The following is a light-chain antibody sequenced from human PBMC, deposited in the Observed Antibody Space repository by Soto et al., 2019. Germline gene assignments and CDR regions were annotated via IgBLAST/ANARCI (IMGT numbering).Light chain of an antibody. J-gene: IGKJ1*01. Sequence: DIQMTQSPSTLSASIGDRVTITCRASQSINSWLAWYQKKPGKAPNLLIYKASTLETGVPSRFSGSGSGTEFTLTISSLQPDDFATYYCQQYNNYLWTFGQGTKVEIK. V-gene: IGKV1-5*03. CDR1: QSINSW. CDR2: KAS. CDR3: QQYNNYLWT.